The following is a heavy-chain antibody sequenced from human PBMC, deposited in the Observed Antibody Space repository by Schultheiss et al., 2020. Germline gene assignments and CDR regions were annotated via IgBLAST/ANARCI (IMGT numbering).Heavy chain of an antibody. D-gene: IGHD7-27*01. V-gene: IGHV1-2*02. CDR1: GYTFTAYY. CDR3: AREIRGTGDGNWFDP. J-gene: IGHJ5*02. Sequence: ASVKVSCKASGYTFTAYYIHWVRQAPGQGLEWMGWINPNSGGTKYALKFQGRVTMTRDTSISTAYMELTSLRSDDTAVYYCAREIRGTGDGNWFDPWGQGTLVTVSS. CDR2: INPNSGGT.